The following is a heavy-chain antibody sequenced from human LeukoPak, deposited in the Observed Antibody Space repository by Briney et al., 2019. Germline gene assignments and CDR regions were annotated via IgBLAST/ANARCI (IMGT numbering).Heavy chain of an antibody. CDR3: ARGSGSYGGFFDY. V-gene: IGHV1-69*05. CDR2: IIPIFGTA. J-gene: IGHJ4*02. CDR1: GGTFSSYA. Sequence: SVKVSCKASGGTFSSYAISWVRQAPGQGLEWMGGIIPIFGTANYAQKFQGRVTITTDESTSTAYMELSSLRSEDTAVYYCARGSGSYGGFFDYWGQGTLVTVSS. D-gene: IGHD1-26*01.